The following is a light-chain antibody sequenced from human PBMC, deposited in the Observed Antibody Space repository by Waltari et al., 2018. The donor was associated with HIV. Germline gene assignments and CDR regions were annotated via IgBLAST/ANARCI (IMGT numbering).Light chain of an antibody. CDR2: ENN. CDR3: QSYDSTLSGPRV. J-gene: IGLJ1*01. V-gene: IGLV1-40*01. CDR1: TSNIWAGYD. Sequence: QSVLTQPPSVSGAPGQGVTTSSPGSTSNIWAGYDVHRSRHLPGTAPQLLIHENNNRPSGVPDRFSGSRSGTSASLAISGLQADDEADYYCQSYDSTLSGPRVFGTGTKVTVL.